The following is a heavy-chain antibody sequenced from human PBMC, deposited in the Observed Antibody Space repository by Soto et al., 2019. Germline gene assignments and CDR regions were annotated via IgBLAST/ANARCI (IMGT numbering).Heavy chain of an antibody. CDR1: GGSLSSYY. CDR2: IYGSGIT. J-gene: IGHJ3*02. V-gene: IGHV4-59*01. D-gene: IGHD2-21*02. Sequence: PSETLSLTCTLSGGSLSSYYWSWIRQPPGKGQEYIGIIYGSGITKYNPSLKSRVTLSLDTSMNQYSLKLSSVTDADTTMYYFSRATGNCGGDCYPNSFDIWGQGTMVTVSS. CDR3: SRATGNCGGDCYPNSFDI.